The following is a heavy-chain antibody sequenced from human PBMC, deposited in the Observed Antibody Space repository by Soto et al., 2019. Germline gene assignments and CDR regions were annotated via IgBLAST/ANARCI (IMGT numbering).Heavy chain of an antibody. CDR2: ISSNGGST. CDR3: ARVGRAYSNYSYYYYYMDV. D-gene: IGHD4-4*01. J-gene: IGHJ6*03. V-gene: IGHV3-64*01. Sequence: GSLRLSCAASGFTFSSYAMHWVRQAPGKGLEYVSAISSNGGSTYYANSVKGRFTISRDNSKNTLYLQMGSLRAEDMAVYYCARVGRAYSNYSYYYYYMDVWGKGTTVTVSS. CDR1: GFTFSSYA.